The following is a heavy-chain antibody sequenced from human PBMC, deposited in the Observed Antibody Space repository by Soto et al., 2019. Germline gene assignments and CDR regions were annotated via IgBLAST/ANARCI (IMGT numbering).Heavy chain of an antibody. CDR3: ATRYSYVHF. V-gene: IGHV1-2*02. CDR1: GYAFTGYY. D-gene: IGHD5-18*01. J-gene: IGHJ4*02. CDR2: INPNSGDT. Sequence: ASVKVSCKSSGYAFTGYYIHWVRQAPGQGLEWMGWINPNSGDTNYAQKFQARVTMTRDTSFSTAYMELSSLRSDDTAVYYCATRYSYVHFWGQGTLVTVSS.